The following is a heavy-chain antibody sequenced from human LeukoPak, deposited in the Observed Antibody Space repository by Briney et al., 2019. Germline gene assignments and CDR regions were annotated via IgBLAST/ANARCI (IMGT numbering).Heavy chain of an antibody. Sequence: ASVKVSCKASGYTFTSYDINWVGQAPGQGVEGMGWMNANSGKTVYAQKFQGRVTMTRNNTISTAYMELSSLRSEDTAVYYCARGLGIAVAAVLYWGQGTLVTVSS. CDR2: MNANSGKT. CDR1: GYTFTSYD. D-gene: IGHD6-19*01. CDR3: ARGLGIAVAAVLY. J-gene: IGHJ4*02. V-gene: IGHV1-8*01.